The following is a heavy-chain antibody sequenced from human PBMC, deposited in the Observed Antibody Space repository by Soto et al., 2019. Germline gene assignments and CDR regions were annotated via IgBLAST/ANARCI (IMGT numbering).Heavy chain of an antibody. V-gene: IGHV4-59*01. D-gene: IGHD6-19*01. J-gene: IGHJ4*02. CDR2: VYYTGST. Sequence: SETLSLTCSVSGGSISGSYWSWIRQSPGKGLEWLGYVYYTGSTNYSPSLRSRVSISVDTSKNEFSLRLSPVTAADTAVYFCARSVAVPGAHIDYWGQGTQVTVS. CDR1: GGSISGSY. CDR3: ARSVAVPGAHIDY.